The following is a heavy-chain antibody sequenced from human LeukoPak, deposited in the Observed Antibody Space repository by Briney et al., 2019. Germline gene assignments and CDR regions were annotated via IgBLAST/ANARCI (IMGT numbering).Heavy chain of an antibody. Sequence: PSETLPLTCAVYGGSFSGYYWSWIRQPPGKGLEWIGEINHSGSTNYNPSLKSRVTISVDTSKNQFSLKLSSVTAADTAVYYCARRRVSRYFDYWGQGTLVTVSS. CDR2: INHSGST. J-gene: IGHJ4*02. CDR3: ARRRVSRYFDY. CDR1: GGSFSGYY. V-gene: IGHV4-34*01. D-gene: IGHD3-10*01.